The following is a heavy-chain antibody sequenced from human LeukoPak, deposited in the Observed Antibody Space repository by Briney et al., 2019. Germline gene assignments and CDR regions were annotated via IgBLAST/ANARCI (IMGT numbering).Heavy chain of an antibody. V-gene: IGHV3-23*01. D-gene: IGHD6-19*01. J-gene: IGHJ4*02. CDR3: AGSGWQVYLDY. CDR2: ISGSGGTT. CDR1: GFTFSSYA. Sequence: PGGSLRLSCAASGFTFSSYAMSWVRQAPGKGLEWVSGISGSGGTTYYADSVKGRFTISRDNSKNTLYLQMNSLRAEDTAVYYCAGSGWQVYLDYWGQGTLVTVSS.